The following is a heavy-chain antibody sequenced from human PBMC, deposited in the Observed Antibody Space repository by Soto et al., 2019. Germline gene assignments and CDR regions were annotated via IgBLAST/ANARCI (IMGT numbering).Heavy chain of an antibody. CDR2: INPSGGST. D-gene: IGHD2-21*01. V-gene: IGHV1-46*03. CDR1: GYTFTSYY. Sequence: QVQLVQSGAEVKKPGASVKVSCKASGYTFTSYYMHWVRQAPGQGLEWMGIINPSGGSTSYPQKFQGRDTMTRRTSTSTVYMELSSLRSEDTAVYYCARGWGWLGPLVDYWGQGTLVTVSS. CDR3: ARGWGWLGPLVDY. J-gene: IGHJ4*02.